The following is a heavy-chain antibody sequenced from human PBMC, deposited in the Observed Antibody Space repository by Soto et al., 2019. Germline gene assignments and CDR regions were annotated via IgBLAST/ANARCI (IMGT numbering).Heavy chain of an antibody. J-gene: IGHJ5*02. CDR1: GDSISNSRFY. D-gene: IGHD3-22*01. CDR3: ARDFFDSSDYTTNWFDP. Sequence: SETPSLTCSVSGDSISNSRFYWAWIRQPPGEGLEWIGSIYHTGNAYYNPSLKSRVTISVDTSKNQFSLKLTSVTAADAALYYCARDFFDSSDYTTNWFDPWGQGTLVTVS. V-gene: IGHV4-39*01. CDR2: IYHTGNA.